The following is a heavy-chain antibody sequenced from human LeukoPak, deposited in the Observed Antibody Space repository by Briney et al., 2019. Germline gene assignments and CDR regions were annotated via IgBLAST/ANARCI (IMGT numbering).Heavy chain of an antibody. V-gene: IGHV1-46*01. Sequence: GASVKVSCKASGYTFTSYYMHWVRQAPGQGLEWMGIINPSGGSTSYAQKFQGRVTMTRDMSTSTVYMELRSLRSDDTAVYYCARVRGIAVAGTSWWFDPWGQGTLVTVSS. D-gene: IGHD6-19*01. CDR1: GYTFTSYY. J-gene: IGHJ5*02. CDR2: INPSGGST. CDR3: ARVRGIAVAGTSWWFDP.